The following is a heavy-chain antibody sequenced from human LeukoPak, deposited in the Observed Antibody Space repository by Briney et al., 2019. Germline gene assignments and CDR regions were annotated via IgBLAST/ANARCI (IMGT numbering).Heavy chain of an antibody. CDR2: ISGSGAIT. D-gene: IGHD2-15*01. J-gene: IGHJ4*02. CDR1: GFTFSIYA. CDR3: AKGGYCSGGSCYPGYYFDY. V-gene: IGHV3-23*01. Sequence: PGGSLRLSCAASGFTFSIYAMTWVRQAPGKGLEWVSAISGSGAITYYADSVKGRFTISRDNSKNTLYLQMNSLRAEDTAVYYCAKGGYCSGGSCYPGYYFDYWGQGTLVTVSS.